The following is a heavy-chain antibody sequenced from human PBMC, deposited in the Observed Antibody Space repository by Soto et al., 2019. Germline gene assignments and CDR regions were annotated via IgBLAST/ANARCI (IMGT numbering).Heavy chain of an antibody. CDR2: IWYDGNHK. CDR3: ARKGGYYYVSSPYIADGFDV. D-gene: IGHD3-22*01. Sequence: PGGSLRLSCASSVFTFSTYGMHCVRHSPGKWLEWVAVIWYDGNHKFYADSVKGRFTISRDNSKNTLYLQMNSLRAEDTAVYYCARKGGYYYVSSPYIADGFDVWGQATIVNVSS. CDR1: VFTFSTYG. V-gene: IGHV3-33*01. J-gene: IGHJ3*01.